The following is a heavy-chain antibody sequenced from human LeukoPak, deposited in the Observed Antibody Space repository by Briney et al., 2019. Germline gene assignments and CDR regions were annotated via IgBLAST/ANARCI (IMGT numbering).Heavy chain of an antibody. D-gene: IGHD6-19*01. J-gene: IGHJ4*02. Sequence: PGASVKVSCKASGYTFTSYDITWVRQATGQGLEWMGRIIPILGIANYAQKFQGRVTITADKSTSTAYMELSSLRSEDTAVYYCARAGYSSGWYSHFDYWGQGTLVTVSS. CDR2: IIPILGIA. CDR1: GYTFTSYD. CDR3: ARAGYSSGWYSHFDY. V-gene: IGHV1-69*04.